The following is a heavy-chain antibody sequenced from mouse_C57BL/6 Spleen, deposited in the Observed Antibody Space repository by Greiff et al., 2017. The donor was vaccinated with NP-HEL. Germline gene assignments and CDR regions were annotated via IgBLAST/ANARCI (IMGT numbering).Heavy chain of an antibody. J-gene: IGHJ2*01. Sequence: QVHVKQSGAELARPGASVKLSCKASGYTFTSYGISWVKQRTGQGLEWIGEIYPRSGNTYYNEKFKGKATLTADKSSSTAYMELRSLTSEDSAVYFCARFDYYGSSYRYYFDYWGQGTTLTVSS. V-gene: IGHV1-81*01. CDR2: IYPRSGNT. CDR3: ARFDYYGSSYRYYFDY. D-gene: IGHD1-1*01. CDR1: GYTFTSYG.